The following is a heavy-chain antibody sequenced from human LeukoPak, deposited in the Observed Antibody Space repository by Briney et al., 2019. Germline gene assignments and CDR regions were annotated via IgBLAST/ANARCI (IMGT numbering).Heavy chain of an antibody. CDR2: IKTDGSEK. D-gene: IGHD1-14*01. Sequence: GGSLRLSCEASGFTFSSYWMSWVRQAPGKGLEWVANIKTDGSEKYYVDSVKGRFTISRDNAKNSLYLQMNSLRAEDTAVYYCAKLHNLNCDYWGLGTLAIVSS. CDR3: AKLHNLNCDY. J-gene: IGHJ4*02. CDR1: GFTFSSYW. V-gene: IGHV3-7*03.